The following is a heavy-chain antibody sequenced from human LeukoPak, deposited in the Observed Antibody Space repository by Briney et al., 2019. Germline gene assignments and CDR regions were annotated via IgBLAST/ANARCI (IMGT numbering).Heavy chain of an antibody. J-gene: IGHJ4*02. V-gene: IGHV4-34*01. Sequence: SETLSLTCAVYGGSFSGYYWSWIRQPPGKGLEWIGEINHSGSTNYNPSLKSRVTISVDTSKNQFSLKLSSVTAADTAVYYCARGSTLRHYQYWGQGTLVTVSS. CDR3: ARGSTLRHYQY. D-gene: IGHD3-16*01. CDR2: INHSGST. CDR1: GGSFSGYY.